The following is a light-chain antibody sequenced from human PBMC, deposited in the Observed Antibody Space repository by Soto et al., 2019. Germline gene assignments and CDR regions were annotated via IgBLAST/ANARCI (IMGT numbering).Light chain of an antibody. J-gene: IGLJ1*01. CDR2: EVN. Sequence: QSALTQPPSASGSPGQSVAISCTGTSSDVGGYNYVSWYQQHPGKAPKLMIYEVNKRPSGVPDRFSGSKSGNTASLTVSGLTAEDEDDYYCSSYAGSSNVFGTGTKVTV. CDR1: SSDVGGYNY. V-gene: IGLV2-8*01. CDR3: SSYAGSSNV.